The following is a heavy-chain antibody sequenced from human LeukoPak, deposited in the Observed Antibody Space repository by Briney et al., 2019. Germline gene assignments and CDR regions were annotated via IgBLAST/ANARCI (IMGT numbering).Heavy chain of an antibody. CDR1: GYTVTEIS. CDR3: ATTHIAAAGRGYYFDY. V-gene: IGHV1-24*01. CDR2: FDPEHGEA. J-gene: IGHJ4*02. D-gene: IGHD6-13*01. Sequence: ASVKVSCKVSGYTVTEISIHCVRQAPGKGLEWMGGFDPEHGEAIYAQKFQGRVTVTADESTSTAYMELSSLRSGDTAVYYCATTHIAAAGRGYYFDYWGQGTLVTVSS.